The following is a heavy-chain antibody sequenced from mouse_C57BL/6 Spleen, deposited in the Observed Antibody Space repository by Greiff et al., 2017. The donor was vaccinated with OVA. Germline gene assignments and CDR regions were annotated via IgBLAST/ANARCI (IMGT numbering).Heavy chain of an antibody. CDR3: TREDYYGSTYAMDY. V-gene: IGHV5-9-1*02. J-gene: IGHJ4*01. D-gene: IGHD1-1*01. Sequence: EVKVEESGEGLVKPGGSLKLSCAASGFTFSSYAMSWVRQTPEKRLEWVAYISSGGDYIYYADTVKGRFTISRDNARNTLYLQMSSLKSEDTAMYYCTREDYYGSTYAMDYWGQGTSVTVSS. CDR2: ISSGGDYI. CDR1: GFTFSSYA.